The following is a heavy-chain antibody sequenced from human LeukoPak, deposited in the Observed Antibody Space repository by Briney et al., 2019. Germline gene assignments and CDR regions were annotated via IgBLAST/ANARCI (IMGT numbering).Heavy chain of an antibody. CDR2: ISAYNGNT. Sequence: ASVKVSCKASGYTFTSYGISWVRQAPGQGLEWMGWISAYNGNTNYAQKLQGRVTMTTDTSTSTAYMELRSLRSDDTAVYYCARVFPYYYDSSGLPFDYWGQGTLVTVSS. CDR1: GYTFTSYG. J-gene: IGHJ4*02. CDR3: ARVFPYYYDSSGLPFDY. D-gene: IGHD3-22*01. V-gene: IGHV1-18*01.